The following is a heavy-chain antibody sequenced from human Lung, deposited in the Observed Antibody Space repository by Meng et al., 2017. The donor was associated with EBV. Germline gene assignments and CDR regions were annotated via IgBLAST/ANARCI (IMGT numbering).Heavy chain of an antibody. V-gene: IGHV7-4-1*02. CDR3: ARDRGSSGWSNWFDP. CDR1: GYRFSSNS. D-gene: IGHD6-13*01. CDR2: INTDTGKP. J-gene: IGHJ5*02. Sequence: VHVGSGFKKPGASVRVSSEASGYRFSSNSLHCVRNAPGQVLEWMGLINTDTGKPTYAQGFTGRFVFSLDTSVRTAYLQISSLKAEDTAVYYCARDRGSSGWSNWFDPWGQGTLVTVSS.